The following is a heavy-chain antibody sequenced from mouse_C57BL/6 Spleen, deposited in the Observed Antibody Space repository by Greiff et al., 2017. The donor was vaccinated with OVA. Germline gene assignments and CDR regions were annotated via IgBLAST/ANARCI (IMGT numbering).Heavy chain of an antibody. D-gene: IGHD1-1*01. CDR1: GYTFTSYW. Sequence: QVQLQQSGAELAKPGASVKLSCKASGYTFTSYWMHWVKQRPGQGLEWIGYINPSSGYTKYNQKFKDKATLTADKSSSTAYMQLSSRTYEDSAVYYCARSGTTVVEDGLYYYAMDYWGQGTSVTVSS. J-gene: IGHJ4*01. CDR3: ARSGTTVVEDGLYYYAMDY. V-gene: IGHV1-7*01. CDR2: INPSSGYT.